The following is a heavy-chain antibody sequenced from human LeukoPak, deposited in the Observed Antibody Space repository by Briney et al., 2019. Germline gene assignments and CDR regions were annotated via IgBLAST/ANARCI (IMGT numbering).Heavy chain of an antibody. CDR3: ARDPRTTGKPNYGMDV. Sequence: GGSLRLSCAASGITVSSNYMSWVRQPPGKGLEWVSIIYSGGTTYYADSVQGRFTISRDNSKNTVYLQMNSPRVEDTAVYYCARDPRTTGKPNYGMDVWGQGTTVTVSS. CDR2: IYSGGTT. CDR1: GITVSSNY. D-gene: IGHD4-17*01. J-gene: IGHJ6*02. V-gene: IGHV3-53*01.